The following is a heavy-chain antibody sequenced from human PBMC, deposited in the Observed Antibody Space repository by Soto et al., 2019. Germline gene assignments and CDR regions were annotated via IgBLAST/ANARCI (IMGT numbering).Heavy chain of an antibody. CDR3: ARVDDY. V-gene: IGHV4-34*01. CDR1: GGSFSGYY. Sequence: QVQLPQWGAGLLKPSETLSLTCAVYGGSFSGYYWSWIRQSPGKGLEWIGEINHRGSTKYNPSLTSRVSISVDTSKNQFSLKLTSVTAADTAIYYCARVDDYWGQGTLVTVSS. J-gene: IGHJ4*02. CDR2: INHRGST.